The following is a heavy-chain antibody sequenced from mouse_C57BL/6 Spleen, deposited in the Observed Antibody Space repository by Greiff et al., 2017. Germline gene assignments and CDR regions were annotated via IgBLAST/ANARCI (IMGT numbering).Heavy chain of an antibody. V-gene: IGHV1-15*01. Sequence: QVQLQQSGAELVRPGASVTLSCKASGYTFTDYEMHWVKQTPVHGLEWIGAIDPETGGTAYNQKFKGKAILTADKSSSTAYMELRSLTSKDSAVYYCTRGGFITTEPGYFDYWGQGTTLTVSS. J-gene: IGHJ2*01. D-gene: IGHD1-1*01. CDR3: TRGGFITTEPGYFDY. CDR1: GYTFTDYE. CDR2: IDPETGGT.